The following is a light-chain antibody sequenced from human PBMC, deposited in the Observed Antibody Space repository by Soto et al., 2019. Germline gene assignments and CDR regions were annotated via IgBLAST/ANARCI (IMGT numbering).Light chain of an antibody. Sequence: DIQMTQYPSTLSATAGDRVTITCRASQSISAWLAWYQKKPGKAPKLLIYDASNLASGVPSRFSGSGSGTEFTLTISSLQPEDFATYFCQEYGTSFTWTFGQGTKVDIK. J-gene: IGKJ1*01. V-gene: IGKV1-5*01. CDR1: QSISAW. CDR3: QEYGTSFTWT. CDR2: DAS.